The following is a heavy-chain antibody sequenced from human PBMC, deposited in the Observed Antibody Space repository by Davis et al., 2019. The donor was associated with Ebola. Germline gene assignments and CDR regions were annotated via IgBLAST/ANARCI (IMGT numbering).Heavy chain of an antibody. D-gene: IGHD3-22*01. CDR2: IIPVFGIP. V-gene: IGHV1-69*13. Sequence: SFQVSCKASAGTFSSYGISWVRQAPGQGPDWMGGIIPVFGIPKYAQKFQGRVTITADESTSTAYMELSSLRSEDPAVYYCARDRYSDGSGYFFEQNHWGQGTLVTVSS. CDR1: AGTFSSYG. J-gene: IGHJ5*02. CDR3: ARDRYSDGSGYFFEQNH.